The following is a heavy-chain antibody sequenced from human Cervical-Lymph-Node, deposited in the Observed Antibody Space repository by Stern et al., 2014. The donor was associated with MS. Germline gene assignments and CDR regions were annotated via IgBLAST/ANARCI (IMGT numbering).Heavy chain of an antibody. V-gene: IGHV1-69*01. J-gene: IGHJ4*02. D-gene: IGHD6-13*01. Sequence: QLVQSGAEVKKPGSSVKVSCKASGDTFSSLDIGWVRQAPGQGPEWLGGTTPLFGTANYAQNFQGRVTFSADDSTSTTYMELSSLRSEDTAVYYCARHQAGIAADWGQGTLVTVSS. CDR2: TTPLFGTA. CDR3: ARHQAGIAAD. CDR1: GDTFSSLD.